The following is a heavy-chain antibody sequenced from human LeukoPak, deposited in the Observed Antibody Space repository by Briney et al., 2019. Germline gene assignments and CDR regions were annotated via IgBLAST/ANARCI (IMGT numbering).Heavy chain of an antibody. CDR2: IYYSGST. CDR1: GGSFSGYY. Sequence: PSETLSLTCAVYGGSFSGYYWSWIRQHPGKGLEWIGYIYYSGSTYYNPSLKSRVTISVDTSKNQFSLKLSSVTAADTAVYYCARFRRDYVVDYWGQGTLVTVSS. V-gene: IGHV4-31*11. CDR3: ARFRRDYVVDY. D-gene: IGHD3-16*01. J-gene: IGHJ4*02.